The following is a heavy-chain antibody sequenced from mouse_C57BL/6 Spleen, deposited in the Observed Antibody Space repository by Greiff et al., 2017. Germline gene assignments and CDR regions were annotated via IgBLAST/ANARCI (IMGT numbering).Heavy chain of an antibody. Sequence: VQLQQPGAELVKPGASVKLSCKASGYTFTSYWMHWVKQRPGRGLEWIGRIDPNSGGTKYNEKFKSKATLTVDKPSSTAYMQLSSLTSKDSAVYYCARSGYDPRGAMDYWGQGTSVTVSS. CDR3: ARSGYDPRGAMDY. CDR2: IDPNSGGT. D-gene: IGHD2-3*01. CDR1: GYTFTSYW. V-gene: IGHV1-72*01. J-gene: IGHJ4*01.